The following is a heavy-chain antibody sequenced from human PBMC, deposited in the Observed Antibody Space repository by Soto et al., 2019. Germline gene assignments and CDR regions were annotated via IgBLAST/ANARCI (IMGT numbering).Heavy chain of an antibody. J-gene: IGHJ3*02. CDR1: GASIRSGGYY. CDR3: ARDSTIAARAFDI. V-gene: IGHV4-31*03. Sequence: SETLSLTCSVSGASIRSGGYYWNWIRQHPGKDLELMGYIYYIGSTNYNPSLKSRIIISIDTSKNQFSLKMTSVTAADTAVYYCARDSTIAARAFDIWGQGTTV. D-gene: IGHD6-13*01. CDR2: IYYIGST.